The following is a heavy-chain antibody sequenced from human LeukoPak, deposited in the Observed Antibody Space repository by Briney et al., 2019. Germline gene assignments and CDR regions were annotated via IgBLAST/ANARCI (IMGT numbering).Heavy chain of an antibody. CDR3: ARWVSSYYYMDV. V-gene: IGHV3-21*01. CDR2: ISSSSSYI. CDR1: GFTFSSYS. J-gene: IGHJ6*03. Sequence: GGSLRLSCAASGFTFSSYSMNWVRQAPGKGLEWFSSISSSSSYIYYADSVKGRFTISRDNAKNSLYLQMNSLRAEDTAVYYCARWVSSYYYMDVWGKGTTVTVSS. D-gene: IGHD2/OR15-2a*01.